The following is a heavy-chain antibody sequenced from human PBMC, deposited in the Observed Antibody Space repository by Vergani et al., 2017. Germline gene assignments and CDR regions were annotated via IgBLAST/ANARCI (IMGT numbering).Heavy chain of an antibody. Sequence: QVQLVQSGAEVKKPGASVKVSCKASGYTFTSYAMHWVRQAPGQRLEWMGWINAGNGNTKYSQKFQGRVTITADKSTSTAYMELSSLRSEDTAVYYCARAARPPPESPYYYYYGMDVWGQGTTVTVSS. CDR3: ARAARPPPESPYYYYYGMDV. CDR2: INAGNGNT. CDR1: GYTFTSYA. V-gene: IGHV1-3*01. J-gene: IGHJ6*02.